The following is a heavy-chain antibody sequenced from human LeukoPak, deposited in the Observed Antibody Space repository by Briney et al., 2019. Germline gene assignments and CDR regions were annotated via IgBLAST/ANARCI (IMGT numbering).Heavy chain of an antibody. CDR2: ISSSSSYI. V-gene: IGHV3-21*01. D-gene: IGHD3-3*01. Sequence: GGSLRLSCAASGFTFSSYSMNWVRQAPGKGLEWVSSISSSSSYIYYADSVKGRFTISRDNAKNSLYLQMNSLRAEDTAVYYCARGLNYDFWSGPFYYYYGMDVWGQGTTVTVSS. CDR3: ARGLNYDFWSGPFYYYYGMDV. J-gene: IGHJ6*02. CDR1: GFTFSSYS.